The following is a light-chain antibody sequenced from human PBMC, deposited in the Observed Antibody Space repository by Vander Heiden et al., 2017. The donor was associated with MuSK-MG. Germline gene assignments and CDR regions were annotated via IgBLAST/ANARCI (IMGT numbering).Light chain of an antibody. Sequence: QCLAPVSAPVGDRVTITCQASQDISNYLNWYQQKPGKAPKLLIYDASNLETGVSLRHKEKEYGRQLPESISGRFRAATALYYGKGQGDLVLHTCGQGTKLEIK. CDR1: QDISNY. J-gene: IGKJ2*01. V-gene: IGKV1-33*01. CDR2: DAS. CDR3: KGQGDLVLHT.